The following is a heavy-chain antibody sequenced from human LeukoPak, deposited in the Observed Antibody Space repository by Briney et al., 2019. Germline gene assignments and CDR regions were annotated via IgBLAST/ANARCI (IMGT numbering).Heavy chain of an antibody. CDR3: ARVRWELLLIDY. V-gene: IGHV3-30-3*01. CDR2: ISYDGSNK. D-gene: IGHD1-26*01. J-gene: IGHJ4*02. CDR1: GFTFSSYA. Sequence: GRSLRLSCAASGFTFSSYAMHWVRQAPGKGLEWVAVISYDGSNKYYADSVKGRFTIPRDNSKNTLYLQMNSLRAEDTAVYYCARVRWELLLIDYWGQGTLVTVSS.